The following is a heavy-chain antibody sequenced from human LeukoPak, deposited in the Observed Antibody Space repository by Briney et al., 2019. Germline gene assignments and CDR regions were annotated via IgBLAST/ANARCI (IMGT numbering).Heavy chain of an antibody. CDR3: AIVRDYGMEDDY. CDR2: IYYSGST. J-gene: IGHJ4*02. V-gene: IGHV4-30-4*01. Sequence: SETLSLTCTVSGGSISSGDYYWSWIRQPPGKGLESIGYIYYSGSTYYNPSLKSRGTISVDTSKNKFSLKLSSVTAADTAVYYCAIVRDYGMEDDYWGAGTLVTVSS. CDR1: GGSISSGDYY. D-gene: IGHD4/OR15-4a*01.